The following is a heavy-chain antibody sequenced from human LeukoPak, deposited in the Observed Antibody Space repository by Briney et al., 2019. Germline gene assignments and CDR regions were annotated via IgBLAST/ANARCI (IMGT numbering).Heavy chain of an antibody. V-gene: IGHV4-59*01. CDR2: IYYSGST. CDR3: ARDKGLRDFDY. D-gene: IGHD4-17*01. Sequence: SETLSLTCTVSGGSISSYYWSWIRQPPGKGLEWIGYIYYSGSTNYNPSLKSRVAISVDTSKNQFSLKLSSVTAADTAVYYCARDKGLRDFDYWGQGTLVTVSS. J-gene: IGHJ4*02. CDR1: GGSISSYY.